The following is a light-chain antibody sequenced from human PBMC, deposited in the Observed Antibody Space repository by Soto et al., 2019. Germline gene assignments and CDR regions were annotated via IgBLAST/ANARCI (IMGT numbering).Light chain of an antibody. Sequence: SYELTQPPSVSVSPGQTASITCSGDKLGDKYACWYQQKPGQSPVLVIYQDSKRPSGIPERFSGSNSGNTATLTISGTQAMDEADYYCQAWDSSRGSNVFGGGTKLTVL. CDR2: QDS. J-gene: IGLJ2*01. CDR3: QAWDSSRGSNV. CDR1: KLGDKY. V-gene: IGLV3-1*01.